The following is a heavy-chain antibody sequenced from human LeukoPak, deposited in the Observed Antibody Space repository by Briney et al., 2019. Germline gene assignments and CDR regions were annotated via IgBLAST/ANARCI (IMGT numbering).Heavy chain of an antibody. CDR2: IYHSGST. D-gene: IGHD6-19*01. J-gene: IGHJ3*01. CDR3: AREDAVSSDDAFDL. CDR1: GGSISSSNW. V-gene: IGHV4-4*02. Sequence: PSETLSLTCAVSGGSISSSNWWSWVRQPPGKGPEWIGEIYHSGSTNYNPSLKSRVTILVDTSKNQFSLKLSSVTAADTAMYYCAREDAVSSDDAFDLWGQGTMVTVS.